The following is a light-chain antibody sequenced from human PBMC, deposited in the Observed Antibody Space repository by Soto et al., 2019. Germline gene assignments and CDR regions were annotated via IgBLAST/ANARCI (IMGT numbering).Light chain of an antibody. Sequence: EIVMTQSPATLSVSPGERVTLPCRASQSVSTHLAWYQQRPGQAPRLLIYGASTRATGVPGRFSGSGSGTEFTLTISSLQSEDFALYFCQQYYDLPPKYTFGQGTKLEIK. CDR2: GAS. V-gene: IGKV3-15*01. CDR3: QQYYDLPPKYT. CDR1: QSVSTH. J-gene: IGKJ2*01.